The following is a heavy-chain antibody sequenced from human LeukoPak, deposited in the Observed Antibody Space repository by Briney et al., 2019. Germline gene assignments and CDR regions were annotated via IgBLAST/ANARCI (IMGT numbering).Heavy chain of an antibody. J-gene: IGHJ4*02. D-gene: IGHD3-22*01. CDR3: ARGAYYYED. Sequence: AGGSLRLSCAASGFTFSNYGMHWVRQAPGKGLEWVAVIWYDGSNKYYADSVKGRFTISRDNSKNTLYLQMNSLRAEDTAVYYCARGAYYYEDWGQGTLVTVSS. CDR1: GFTFSNYG. CDR2: IWYDGSNK. V-gene: IGHV3-33*01.